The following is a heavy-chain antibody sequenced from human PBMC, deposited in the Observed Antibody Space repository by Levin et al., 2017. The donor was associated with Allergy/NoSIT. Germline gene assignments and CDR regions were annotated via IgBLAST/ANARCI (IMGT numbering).Heavy chain of an antibody. CDR2: IYLSGST. J-gene: IGHJ4*02. V-gene: IGHV4-30-2*01. Sequence: LRLSCAVSGGSISSGGYSWSWIRQPPGKGLEWIGNIYLSGSTYYNPSLKSRVTLSVDRSKNQFSLNLSSVTAADTAVYYCARVAGYSYGYYFDYWGQGTLVTVSS. D-gene: IGHD5-18*01. CDR3: ARVAGYSYGYYFDY. CDR1: GGSISSGGYS.